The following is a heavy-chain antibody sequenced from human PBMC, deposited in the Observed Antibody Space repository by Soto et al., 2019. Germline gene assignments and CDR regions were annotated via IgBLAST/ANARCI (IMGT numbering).Heavy chain of an antibody. V-gene: IGHV1-46*01. CDR2: INPSGGST. D-gene: IGHD2-21*02. CDR1: GYTFTSYY. Sequence: QVQLVQSGAEVKKPGASVKVSCKASGYTFTSYYMHWVRQAPGQGLEWMGLINPSGGSTSYAQKFQGRVTMTRDTATSTVYMERSSLRSEDTAVYYCARDCLVRGRDCLPFDYWGQGTLVNVSS. CDR3: ARDCLVRGRDCLPFDY. J-gene: IGHJ4*02.